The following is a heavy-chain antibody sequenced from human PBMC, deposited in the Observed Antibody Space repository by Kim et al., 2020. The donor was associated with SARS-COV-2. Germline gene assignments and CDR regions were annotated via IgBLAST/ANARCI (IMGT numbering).Heavy chain of an antibody. CDR3: ARAVRALAAAGLDY. V-gene: IGHV4-39*07. D-gene: IGHD6-13*01. J-gene: IGHJ4*02. Sequence: NPSLNSQVTISVATPKNQFSLRLSSVTAADTAVYYCARAVRALAAAGLDYWGQGTLVTVSS.